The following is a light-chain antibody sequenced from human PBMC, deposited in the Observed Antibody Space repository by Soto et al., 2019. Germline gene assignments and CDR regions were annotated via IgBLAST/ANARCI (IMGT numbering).Light chain of an antibody. V-gene: IGLV1-40*01. Sequence: QSVLTQPPSVSGAPGQRVTISCTGSSSNIGAGYDVHWYQQLPGTAPKLLTYGNSNRPSGVPDRFSGSKSGTSASLAITGXXXXXXXXXYCQSYDISLSGVVFGTGTKHTVL. CDR1: SSNIGAGYD. CDR3: QSYDISLSGVV. CDR2: GNS. J-gene: IGLJ1*01.